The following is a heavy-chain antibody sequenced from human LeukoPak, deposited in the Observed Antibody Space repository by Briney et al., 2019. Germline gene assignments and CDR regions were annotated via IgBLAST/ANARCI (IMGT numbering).Heavy chain of an antibody. Sequence: SVKVSCKASGGTFSSYAISWVRQAPGQGLEWMGGIIPIFGTANYAQKFRGRVTITADESTSTAYMELSSLRSEDTAVYYCASRADSSGYYFFYWGQGTLVTVSS. V-gene: IGHV1-69*01. CDR3: ASRADSSGYYFFY. J-gene: IGHJ4*02. D-gene: IGHD3-22*01. CDR1: GGTFSSYA. CDR2: IIPIFGTA.